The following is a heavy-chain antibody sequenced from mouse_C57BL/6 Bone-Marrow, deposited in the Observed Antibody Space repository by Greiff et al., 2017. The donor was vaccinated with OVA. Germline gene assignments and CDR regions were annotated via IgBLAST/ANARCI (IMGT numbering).Heavy chain of an antibody. V-gene: IGHV1-81*01. J-gene: IGHJ2*01. Sequence: QVQLQQSGAELARPGASVKLSCKASGYTFTSYGISWVKQRTGQGLEWIGEIYPRSGNTYYIEKFKGKATLTADKSSSTAYMELRSLTSEDSAVYFCARSGGLGRYFDYWGQGTTLTVSS. CDR1: GYTFTSYG. CDR3: ARSGGLGRYFDY. CDR2: IYPRSGNT. D-gene: IGHD4-1*01.